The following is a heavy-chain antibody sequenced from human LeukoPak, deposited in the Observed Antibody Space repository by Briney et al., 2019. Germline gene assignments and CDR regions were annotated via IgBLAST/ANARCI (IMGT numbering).Heavy chain of an antibody. D-gene: IGHD3-10*01. Sequence: GGSLRLSCAASGFKFCYYAMHWVRQAPGKGLEWVAVISSDGRNIYYADSVKGGFAVSRDNSMNTLYLQMNSLRAEDTAIYYCAGTRSSGLGGQGVHWGQGTLVTVSS. V-gene: IGHV3-30*09. CDR1: GFKFCYYA. CDR2: ISSDGRNI. CDR3: AGTRSSGLGGQGVH. J-gene: IGHJ4*02.